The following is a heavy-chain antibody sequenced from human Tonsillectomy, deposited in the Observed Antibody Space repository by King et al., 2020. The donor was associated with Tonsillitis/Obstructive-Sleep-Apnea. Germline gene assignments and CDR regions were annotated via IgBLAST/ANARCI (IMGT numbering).Heavy chain of an antibody. CDR2: VTGSHGNT. Sequence: DVQLVESGGGLVQPGGSLRLSCAASGFTFSSYAMSWVRQAPGKGLEWVSSVTGSHGNTYYADSVKGRFTVYRDNSKSTLYLQMNSLRVEDTAVYYCAKERGDGDYDLDYWGQGTLVTVSS. CDR1: GFTFSSYA. V-gene: IGHV3-23*04. D-gene: IGHD4-17*01. J-gene: IGHJ4*02. CDR3: AKERGDGDYDLDY.